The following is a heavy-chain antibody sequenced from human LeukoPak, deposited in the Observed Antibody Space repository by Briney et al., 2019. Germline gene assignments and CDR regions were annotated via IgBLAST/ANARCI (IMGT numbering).Heavy chain of an antibody. CDR2: IIPIFGTA. D-gene: IGHD3-16*02. J-gene: IGHJ6*02. CDR3: ARVPIGQPHYYYYYGMDV. V-gene: IGHV1-69*13. Sequence: PGASVKVSCKASGYTFTSYGISWVRQAPGQGLEWMGGIIPIFGTANYAQKFQGRVTITADESTSTAYMELSSLRSEDTAVYYCARVPIGQPHYYYYYGMDVWGQGTTVTVSS. CDR1: GYTFTSYG.